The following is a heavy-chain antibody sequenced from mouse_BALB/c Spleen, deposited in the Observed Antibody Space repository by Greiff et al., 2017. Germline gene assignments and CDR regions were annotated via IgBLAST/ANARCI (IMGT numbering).Heavy chain of an antibody. CDR3: ASSYGSSSFAY. CDR1: GFTFSSYA. J-gene: IGHJ3*01. V-gene: IGHV5-6-5*01. Sequence: EVQVVESGGGLVKPGGSLKLSCAASGFTFSSYAMSWVRQTPEKRLEWVASISSGGSTYYPDSVKGRFTISRDNARNILYLQMSSLRSEDTAMYYCASSYGSSSFAYWGQGTLVTVSA. CDR2: ISSGGST. D-gene: IGHD1-1*01.